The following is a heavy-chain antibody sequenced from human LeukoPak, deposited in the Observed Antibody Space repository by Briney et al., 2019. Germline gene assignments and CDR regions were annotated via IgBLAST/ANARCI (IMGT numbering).Heavy chain of an antibody. J-gene: IGHJ6*03. CDR3: ARGKGYCSSTSCYLTRDYYYYMDV. D-gene: IGHD2-2*01. Sequence: GESLKISCKGSGYSFTSYWIGWVRQMPGKGLEWMGIIYPGDSDTRYSPSFQGQVTISADKSISPAYLQWSSLKASDTAMYYCARGKGYCSSTSCYLTRDYYYYMDVWGKGTTVTVSS. CDR1: GYSFTSYW. CDR2: IYPGDSDT. V-gene: IGHV5-51*01.